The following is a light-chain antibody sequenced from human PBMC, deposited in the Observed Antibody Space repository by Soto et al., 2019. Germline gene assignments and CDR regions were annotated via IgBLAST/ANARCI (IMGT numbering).Light chain of an antibody. CDR3: QQASSFPLT. CDR1: QGSSSW. J-gene: IGKJ5*01. Sequence: DIQMTQSPSSVSASVGDRVTITCRASQGSSSWLAWYQQKPGKAPKLLIYAASSLQSGVPSRFSGGASGTYFTLTISRLQPEDFATYYCQQASSFPLTFGQGTRLEIK. CDR2: AAS. V-gene: IGKV1D-12*01.